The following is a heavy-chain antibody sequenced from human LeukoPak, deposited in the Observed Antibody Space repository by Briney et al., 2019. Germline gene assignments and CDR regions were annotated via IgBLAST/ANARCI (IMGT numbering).Heavy chain of an antibody. Sequence: PSETLSLTCIDSGGYISSSFWSWIRQPPGKGLEWIGNIHDSGSTNFSPSLKSRVTISVDTSKNQFSLTLSSVTAADTAVYYCARHVGHYDGSGYYYDWYFDLWGRGTLVTVSS. J-gene: IGHJ2*01. V-gene: IGHV4-59*08. CDR2: IHDSGST. CDR1: GGYISSSF. CDR3: ARHVGHYDGSGYYYDWYFDL. D-gene: IGHD3-22*01.